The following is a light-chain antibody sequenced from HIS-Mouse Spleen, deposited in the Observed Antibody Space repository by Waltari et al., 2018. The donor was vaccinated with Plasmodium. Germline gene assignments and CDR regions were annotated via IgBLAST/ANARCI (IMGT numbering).Light chain of an antibody. V-gene: IGKV3-15*01. J-gene: IGKJ1*01. Sequence: EIVMTQSPATLSVSPVERATLSCRASQSVSSNLAWYQQKPGQAPRLLIYGASTRATGIPARFSGSGSGTEFTLTISSMQSEDFAVYYCQQYNNWPPEVTFGQGTKVEIK. CDR2: GAS. CDR1: QSVSSN. CDR3: QQYNNWPPEVT.